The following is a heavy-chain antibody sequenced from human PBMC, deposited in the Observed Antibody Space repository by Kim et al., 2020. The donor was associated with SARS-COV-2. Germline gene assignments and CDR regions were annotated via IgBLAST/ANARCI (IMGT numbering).Heavy chain of an antibody. V-gene: IGHV3-23*05. J-gene: IGHJ4*02. D-gene: IGHD6-6*01. CDR3: ARGIVARLTDY. Sequence: NYADSVKGRFTISRDNSENTLYLQMNSLRADDTAVYYCARGIVARLTDYWGQGTLVTVSS.